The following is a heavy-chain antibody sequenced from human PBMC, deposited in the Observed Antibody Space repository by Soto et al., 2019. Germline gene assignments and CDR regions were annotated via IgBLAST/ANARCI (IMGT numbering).Heavy chain of an antibody. CDR1: GYTFSSYY. CDR3: ANCAQEREAAAGTIDY. CDR2: MNPNSGNT. D-gene: IGHD6-13*01. Sequence: GASVKVSCKASGYTFSSYYIDCVRQAPGQGLEWMGWMNPNSGNTGYAQKFQGRVTMTRNTSISTGYMELSSLGSEDTAVYYCANCAQEREAAAGTIDYWGQGTLVTVSS. J-gene: IGHJ4*02. V-gene: IGHV1-8*02.